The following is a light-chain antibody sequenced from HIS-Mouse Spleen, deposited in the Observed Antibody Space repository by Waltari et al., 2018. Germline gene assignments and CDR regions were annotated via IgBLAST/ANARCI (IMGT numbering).Light chain of an antibody. CDR1: QSISSW. J-gene: IGKJ4*01. CDR3: QQYNSYSPLT. Sequence: DIQMTQSPSTLSASVGDRVTITCRASQSISSWLAWYQQKPGNAPKLLFYKASSLERGVPSRFSVSGSVTEFTLTISSLQPDDFATYYCQQYNSYSPLTFGGGTKVEIK. CDR2: KAS. V-gene: IGKV1-5*03.